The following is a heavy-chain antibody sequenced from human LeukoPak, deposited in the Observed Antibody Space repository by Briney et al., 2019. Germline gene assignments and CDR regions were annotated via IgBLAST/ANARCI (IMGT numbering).Heavy chain of an antibody. D-gene: IGHD5-24*01. V-gene: IGHV1-2*02. CDR1: GYTFTGYY. CDR3: AREMRLQSDY. Sequence: ASVKVSCKASGYTFTGYYIHWVRQAPGQGLEWTGWINPNSGGTNYAQQFQGRVTMTRDTSISTAYMELSRLRSDDTAVYYCAREMRLQSDYWGQGTLVTVSS. CDR2: INPNSGGT. J-gene: IGHJ4*02.